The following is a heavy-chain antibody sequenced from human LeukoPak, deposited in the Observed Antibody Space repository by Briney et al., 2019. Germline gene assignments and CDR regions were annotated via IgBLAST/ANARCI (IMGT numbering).Heavy chain of an antibody. Sequence: ASVKVSCKASGYTFTSYGISWVRQAPGQGLQWMGWISGYNDNTNYAPKLQGRVTMTTDTSTTTAYMELRSLRSDDTAVYYCLIVGATTGAFDIWGQGTMVTVSS. CDR1: GYTFTSYG. D-gene: IGHD1-26*01. CDR3: LIVGATTGAFDI. CDR2: ISGYNDNT. V-gene: IGHV1-18*01. J-gene: IGHJ3*02.